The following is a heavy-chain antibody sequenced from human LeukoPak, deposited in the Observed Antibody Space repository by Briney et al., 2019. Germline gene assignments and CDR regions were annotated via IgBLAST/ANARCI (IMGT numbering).Heavy chain of an antibody. D-gene: IGHD2-2*01. CDR1: GFTFSSYA. CDR3: ARDRDVVVPAAMTGWFDP. V-gene: IGHV3-30*04. Sequence: PGRSLRLSCAASGFTFSSYAMHWVRQAPGKGLEWVAVISYDGSNKYCADSVKGRFTISRDNSKNTLYLQVNSLRAEDTAVYYCARDRDVVVPAAMTGWFDPWGQGTLVTVSS. J-gene: IGHJ5*02. CDR2: ISYDGSNK.